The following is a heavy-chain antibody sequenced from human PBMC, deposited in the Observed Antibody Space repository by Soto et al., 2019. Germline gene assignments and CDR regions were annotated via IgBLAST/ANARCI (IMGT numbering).Heavy chain of an antibody. J-gene: IGHJ4*02. V-gene: IGHV4-34*01. CDR1: GGSLSGSY. CDR3: ASPGYWSDGTCYPDY. Sequence: QVQLQQWGAGLLKPSETLSLTCAVYGGSLSGSYWSWIRQPPGTGLEWIGEIHHSGSTYYNPSLKSRVTLAVDTSKNQFSLKLNCVTAADTAVYYCASPGYWSDGTCYPDYWGQGTLVTVSA. D-gene: IGHD2-15*01. CDR2: IHHSGST.